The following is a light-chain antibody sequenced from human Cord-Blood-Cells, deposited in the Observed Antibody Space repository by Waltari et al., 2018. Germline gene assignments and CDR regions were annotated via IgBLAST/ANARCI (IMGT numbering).Light chain of an antibody. J-gene: IGLJ3*02. CDR2: DVS. Sequence: QSALTQPASVSGSPGQSITISCTGTSSDVGGYNYVSWYQPHPGKAPKLMIYDVSNRPSGVSNRFSGSKSGNTASLTISGLQAEDEADYYCSPYTSSSTWVFGGGTKLTVL. CDR1: SSDVGGYNY. CDR3: SPYTSSSTWV. V-gene: IGLV2-14*01.